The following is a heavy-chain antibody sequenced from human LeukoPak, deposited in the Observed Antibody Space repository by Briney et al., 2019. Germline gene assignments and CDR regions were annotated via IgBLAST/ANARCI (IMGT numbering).Heavy chain of an antibody. CDR3: ARHHIDTAMGNYFDY. Sequence: SQTLSLTCTVSGGSISSYYWSWIRQPPGKGLEWIGYIYTSGSTNYNPSLKSQVTISVDTSNNQFSLKLSSVTAADTAVYYSARHHIDTAMGNYFDYWGQGTLVTVSS. V-gene: IGHV4-4*09. J-gene: IGHJ4*02. CDR2: IYTSGST. D-gene: IGHD5-18*01. CDR1: GGSISSYY.